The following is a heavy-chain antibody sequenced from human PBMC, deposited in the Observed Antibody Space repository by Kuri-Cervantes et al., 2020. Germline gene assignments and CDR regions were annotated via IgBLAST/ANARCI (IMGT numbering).Heavy chain of an antibody. CDR1: GFTFSSYG. CDR3: AKEGSWSGWPMEYFQH. J-gene: IGHJ1*01. CDR2: ISYDGSNK. Sequence: GESLKISCAASGFTFSSYGMHWVRQAPGKGLERVAVISYDGSNKYYADSVKGRFTISRDNSKNTLYLQMNSLRAEDTAVYYCAKEGSWSGWPMEYFQHWGQGTLVTVSS. D-gene: IGHD6-19*01. V-gene: IGHV3-30*18.